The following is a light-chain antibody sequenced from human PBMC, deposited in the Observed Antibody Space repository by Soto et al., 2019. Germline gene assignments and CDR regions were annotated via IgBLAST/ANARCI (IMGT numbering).Light chain of an antibody. V-gene: IGLV2-8*01. CDR3: ISYAACNNFYFV. Sequence: QSALTQPPSASGSPGQSVTISCTGTSSDVGGYNYVSWYQQYPGRAPKLMIDEVTKRPSGVPDRFSGSKSGNTASLTVSGLQAEDEADYYCISYAACNNFYFVFGGVTQLTVL. CDR1: SSDVGGYNY. J-gene: IGLJ7*01. CDR2: EVT.